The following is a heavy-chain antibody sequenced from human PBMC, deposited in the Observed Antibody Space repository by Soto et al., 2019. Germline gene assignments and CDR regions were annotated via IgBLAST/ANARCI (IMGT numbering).Heavy chain of an antibody. CDR1: GGSISSYY. V-gene: IGHV4-59*01. CDR3: ARLRGATTVTRDAFDI. J-gene: IGHJ3*02. CDR2: IYYSGST. D-gene: IGHD4-17*01. Sequence: SETLSLTCTVSGGSISSYYWSWIRQPPGKGLEWIGYIYYSGSTNYNPSLKSRVTISVDTSKDQFSLKLSSVTAADTAVYYCARLRGATTVTRDAFDIWGQGTMVTVSS.